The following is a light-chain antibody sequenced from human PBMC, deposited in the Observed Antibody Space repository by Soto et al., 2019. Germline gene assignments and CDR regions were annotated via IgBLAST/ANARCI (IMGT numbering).Light chain of an antibody. CDR2: DAS. V-gene: IGKV1-33*01. CDR3: QQYDSLPFT. J-gene: IGKJ4*01. CDR1: HYLGNS. Sequence: IQITQSPSSLSASVGDRVTITCQASHYLGNSLSWSQQKPGKAPKLLISDASNLETGVPSRFSASASGTDFTFTISSLQPEDIATYYCQQYDSLPFTFGGGTKVDIK.